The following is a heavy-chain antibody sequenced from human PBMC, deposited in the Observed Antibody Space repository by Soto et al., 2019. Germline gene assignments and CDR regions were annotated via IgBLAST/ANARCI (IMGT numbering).Heavy chain of an antibody. J-gene: IGHJ4*02. Sequence: SRRLCCAASGFTFDDDAMHWVRQAPGKGLEWVSGISWNSGSIGYADSVKGRFTISRDNAKNALYLQMTSLRPDDTAVYYCTRGPRPTSIGTGAFWGQGTLVTVSS. V-gene: IGHV3-9*01. D-gene: IGHD3-10*01. CDR1: GFTFDDDA. CDR3: TRGPRPTSIGTGAF. CDR2: ISWNSGSI.